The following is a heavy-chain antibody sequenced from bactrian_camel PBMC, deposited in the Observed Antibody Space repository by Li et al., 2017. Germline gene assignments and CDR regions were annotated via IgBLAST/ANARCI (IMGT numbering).Heavy chain of an antibody. CDR2: IDNRGYI. J-gene: IGHJ6*01. Sequence: HVQLVESGGGSVQVGGSLRLSCVASGDTIGRYCMGWFRQIPDKERDGVARIDNRGYIGYADSVKGRFTISKGNGKNTLYLQMNSLKPEVTGRYYCAAHYSISSRCTISNNFDRWGQGTQVTVS. CDR3: AAHYSISSRCTISNNFDR. V-gene: IGHV3S55*01. CDR1: GDTIGRYC. D-gene: IGHD3*01.